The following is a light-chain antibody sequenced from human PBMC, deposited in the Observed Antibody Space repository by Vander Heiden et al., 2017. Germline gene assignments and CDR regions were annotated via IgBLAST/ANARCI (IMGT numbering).Light chain of an antibody. Sequence: DIVMTQSPLSLPVTPGEPASISCRSSQSLLHSDGHNYLDWSLQKPGQSPQLLIYWGSNRAAGVPDRFSGSGSGTDFTLKSSRVEAEDVGVYYCMQALQTRTYGQGTKVEIK. CDR2: WGS. V-gene: IGKV2-28*01. CDR1: QSLLHSDGHNY. J-gene: IGKJ1*01. CDR3: MQALQTRT.